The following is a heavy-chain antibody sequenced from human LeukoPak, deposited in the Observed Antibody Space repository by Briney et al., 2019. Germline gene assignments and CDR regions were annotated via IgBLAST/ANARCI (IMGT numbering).Heavy chain of an antibody. V-gene: IGHV3-11*04. D-gene: IGHD3-22*01. Sequence: GGSLRLSCAASGFIFTDYYLSWIRQAPGKGLELVSYISGSRSTTYYADSVKGRFTISRDNVKNSLFLQMDSLRAEDTALYFCARVYYNSLGYAFDVWGQGTMVSVTS. CDR3: ARVYYNSLGYAFDV. J-gene: IGHJ3*01. CDR2: ISGSRSTT. CDR1: GFIFTDYY.